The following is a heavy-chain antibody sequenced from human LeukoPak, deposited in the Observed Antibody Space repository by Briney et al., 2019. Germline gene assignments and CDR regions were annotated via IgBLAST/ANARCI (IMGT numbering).Heavy chain of an antibody. CDR1: GFTFSTYS. CDR2: ISSSSSYI. V-gene: IGHV3-21*01. Sequence: GGSLRLSCAASGFTFSTYSMNWVRQAPGKGLEWVSSISSSSSYIYYADSVKGRFTISRDNDKKSVYLQMNSLRAEDTAVYYCARAYSERYGLGYYYMDVWGKGTTVTISS. J-gene: IGHJ6*03. D-gene: IGHD1-26*01. CDR3: ARAYSERYGLGYYYMDV.